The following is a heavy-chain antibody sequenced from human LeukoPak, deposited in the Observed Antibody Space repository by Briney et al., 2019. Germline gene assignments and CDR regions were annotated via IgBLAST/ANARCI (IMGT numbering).Heavy chain of an antibody. J-gene: IGHJ3*02. CDR3: ARHLKLSYGSGSSGAFDI. V-gene: IGHV3-11*06. D-gene: IGHD3-10*01. CDR1: GFTFSDYY. Sequence: MAGGSLRLSCAASGFTFSDYYMSWIRQAPGKGLEWVSYISSSSSYTNYADSVKGRFTISRDNAKNSLYLQMNSLRAEDTAVYYCARHLKLSYGSGSSGAFDIWGQGTMVTVSS. CDR2: ISSSSSYT.